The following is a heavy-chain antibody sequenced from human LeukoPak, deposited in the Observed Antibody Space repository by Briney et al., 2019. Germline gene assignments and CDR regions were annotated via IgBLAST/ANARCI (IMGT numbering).Heavy chain of an antibody. CDR3: ARDWLVTMVRDGYYYYYGMDV. D-gene: IGHD3-10*01. CDR1: GFAFNTYA. J-gene: IGHJ6*02. V-gene: IGHV3-48*02. CDR2: ISPASNTI. Sequence: PGGSLRLSCITSGFAFNTYAMHWVRQAPGKGLEWISYISPASNTIYYADSVKGRFTISRDNAKNSVFLQMSSLRDEDTAVYYCARDWLVTMVRDGYYYYYGMDVWGQGTTVTVSS.